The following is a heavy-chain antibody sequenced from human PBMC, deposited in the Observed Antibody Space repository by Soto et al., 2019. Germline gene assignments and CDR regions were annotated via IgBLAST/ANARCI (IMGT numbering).Heavy chain of an antibody. CDR2: ISGSGGST. CDR1: GFTFSSYA. CDR3: VRGGSSFPYYFDY. J-gene: IGHJ4*02. V-gene: IGHV3-23*01. D-gene: IGHD6-13*01. Sequence: HPGGSLRLSCAASGFTFSSYAMSWVRQAPGKGLEWVSAISGSGGSTYYADSVKGRFTISRDNSKNTLYLQMSSLRAEDTAVYYCVRGGSSFPYYFDYWGQGTLVTVSS.